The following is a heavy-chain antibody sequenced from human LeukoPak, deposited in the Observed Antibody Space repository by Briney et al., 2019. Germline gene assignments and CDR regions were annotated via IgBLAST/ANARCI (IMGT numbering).Heavy chain of an antibody. J-gene: IGHJ4*02. CDR2: ITRNRGST. Sequence: GGSLRLSCATSGFTFDDYALSWVRQDPGKGLEWVSSITRNRGSTAYAESVKGRFTISRDNARNSLYLQMNSLRAEDTALYYCARTQIGYCSGTSCTLYYFDYWGQGALVTVSS. CDR1: GFTFDDYA. CDR3: ARTQIGYCSGTSCTLYYFDY. V-gene: IGHV3-20*04. D-gene: IGHD2-2*01.